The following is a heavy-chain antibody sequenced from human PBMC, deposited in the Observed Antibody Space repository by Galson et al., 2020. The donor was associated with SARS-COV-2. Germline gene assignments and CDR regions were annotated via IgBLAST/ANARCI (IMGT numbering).Heavy chain of an antibody. J-gene: IGHJ1*01. V-gene: IGHV1-69*13. D-gene: IGHD3-16*01. CDR3: ARAVNRLGRNRELQH. Sequence: SVKVSCKASGGTFSSYAISWVRQAPGQGLEWMGGIIPIFGTANYAQKFQGRVTITADESTSTAYMELRSLRSEDTAVYYCARAVNRLGRNRELQHWSQGTLVTVSS. CDR2: IIPIFGTA. CDR1: GGTFSSYA.